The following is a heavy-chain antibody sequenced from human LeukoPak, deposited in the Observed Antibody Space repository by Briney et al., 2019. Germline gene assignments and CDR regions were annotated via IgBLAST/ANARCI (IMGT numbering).Heavy chain of an antibody. J-gene: IGHJ4*02. V-gene: IGHV3-30*04. Sequence: GMALRLSCAASGFIFGSYVMHWVRQAPGEGLEWVAVISYDGSHTYYADSVKGRFTISRENSKNTLYLQMDSLRGEDKAVYYCAREDYGEYYFENWGQGTLLTVSS. CDR1: GFIFGSYV. D-gene: IGHD4-17*01. CDR2: ISYDGSHT. CDR3: AREDYGEYYFEN.